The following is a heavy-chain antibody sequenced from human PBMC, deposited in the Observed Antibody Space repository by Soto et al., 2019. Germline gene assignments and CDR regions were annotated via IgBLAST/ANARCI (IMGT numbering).Heavy chain of an antibody. Sequence: QVQLQESGPGLVKPSETLSLTCTVSGGSISSYYWSWIRQPPGKGLEWIGYIYYSGSTNYNPSLKSRVTISVDTSKNQSSLKLSSVTAADTAVYYCARDGATTVTPGGWYFDLWGRGTLVTVSS. CDR3: ARDGATTVTPGGWYFDL. CDR1: GGSISSYY. D-gene: IGHD4-17*01. V-gene: IGHV4-59*01. CDR2: IYYSGST. J-gene: IGHJ2*01.